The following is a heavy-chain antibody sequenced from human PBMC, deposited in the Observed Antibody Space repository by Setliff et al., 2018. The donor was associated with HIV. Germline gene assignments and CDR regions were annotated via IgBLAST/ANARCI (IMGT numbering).Heavy chain of an antibody. CDR3: ARDSSGVLSLRYMDV. D-gene: IGHD3-22*01. V-gene: IGHV1-2*02. J-gene: IGHJ6*03. CDR2: FDPEEGET. Sequence: ASVKVSCKASRYTFTGHYMHWVRQAPGQGLEWMGGFDPEEGETMYAQKFQGRVIVTRDTSINTAYVELRSLRLDDTAVYFCARDSSGVLSLRYMDVWGKGTTVTVSS. CDR1: RYTFTGHY.